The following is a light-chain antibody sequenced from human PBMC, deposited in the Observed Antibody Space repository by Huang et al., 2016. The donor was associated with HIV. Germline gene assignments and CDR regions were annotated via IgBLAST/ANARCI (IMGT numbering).Light chain of an antibody. J-gene: IGKJ5*01. V-gene: IGKV1-33*01. Sequence: DIQMTQSPSSLSAAVKDRVTITCQASHAISNYFKWYQQKPGKAPNLLIYDASNLETGGPSRCSGSGSGTDFTLTISGLQPEDIATYYCQQYGDFPITFGQGTRLEIK. CDR3: QQYGDFPIT. CDR2: DAS. CDR1: HAISNY.